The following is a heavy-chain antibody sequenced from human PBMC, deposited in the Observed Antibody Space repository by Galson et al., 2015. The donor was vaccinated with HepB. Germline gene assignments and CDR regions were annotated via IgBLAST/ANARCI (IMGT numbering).Heavy chain of an antibody. Sequence: SLRLSCAASGLTFSRYAMHWVRQAPGKGLEYVSAISGSGGSTFYADSVKGRFTISRGNSKNTLYLQMSSLRADDTAVYYCGPFGQTCSTNCPIDSWGQGTLVTVSS. V-gene: IGHV3-64D*06. CDR2: ISGSGGST. CDR1: GLTFSRYA. D-gene: IGHD2-2*01. CDR3: GPFGQTCSTNCPIDS. J-gene: IGHJ4*02.